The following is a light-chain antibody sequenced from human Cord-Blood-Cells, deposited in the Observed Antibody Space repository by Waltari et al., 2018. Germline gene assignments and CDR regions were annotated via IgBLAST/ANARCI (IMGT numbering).Light chain of an antibody. Sequence: SYELTQPPSVSVSPGHTASITCSGDKLGEQHACWYPQKPGQSPVLVIYQDSKRPSGIPERFSGSNSGNTATLTISGTQAMDEADYYCQAWDSSTVVFGGGTKLTVL. V-gene: IGLV3-1*01. CDR3: QAWDSSTVV. CDR2: QDS. CDR1: KLGEQH. J-gene: IGLJ2*01.